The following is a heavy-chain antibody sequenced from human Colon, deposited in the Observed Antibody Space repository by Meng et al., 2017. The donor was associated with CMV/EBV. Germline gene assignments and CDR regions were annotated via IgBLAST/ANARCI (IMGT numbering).Heavy chain of an antibody. D-gene: IGHD1-14*01. CDR3: ARGYIIYPRSVIDI. J-gene: IGHJ3*02. V-gene: IGHV3-48*03. CDR1: GFAFSSYE. Sequence: GESLKISCVASGFAFSSYEMNWVRQAPGKGLEWVAYISSAGGDRYYADSVKGRFTISRHNAQRSLYLEMNSLRAEDTALYYCARGYIIYPRSVIDIWGRGTMVTVSS. CDR2: ISSAGGDR.